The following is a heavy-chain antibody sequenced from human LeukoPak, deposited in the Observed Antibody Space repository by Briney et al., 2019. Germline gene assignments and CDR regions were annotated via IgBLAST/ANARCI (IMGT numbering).Heavy chain of an antibody. CDR1: GFTFSSYA. J-gene: IGHJ4*02. CDR2: ISYDGSNK. V-gene: IGHV3-30*04. Sequence: GGSLRLSCAASGFTFSSYAMHWVRQAPGKGLEWVAVISYDGSNKYYADSVKGRFTISRDNSKNTLYLQMNSLRAEDTAVYYCVRVILHSGYWGQGTLVAVSS. D-gene: IGHD3-10*01. CDR3: VRVILHSGY.